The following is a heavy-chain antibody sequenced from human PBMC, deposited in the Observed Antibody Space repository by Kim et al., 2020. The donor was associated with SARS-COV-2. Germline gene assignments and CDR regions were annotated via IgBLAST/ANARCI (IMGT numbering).Heavy chain of an antibody. J-gene: IGHJ4*02. CDR1: GGSFSGYY. Sequence: SETLSLTCAVYGGSFSGYYWSWIRQPPGKGLEWIGEINHSGSTNYNPSLKSRVTISVDTSKNQFSLKLSSVTAADTAVYYCARGSSWSSFFGRPYYFDYWGQGTLVTVSS. CDR2: INHSGST. D-gene: IGHD6-13*01. V-gene: IGHV4-34*01. CDR3: ARGSSWSSFFGRPYYFDY.